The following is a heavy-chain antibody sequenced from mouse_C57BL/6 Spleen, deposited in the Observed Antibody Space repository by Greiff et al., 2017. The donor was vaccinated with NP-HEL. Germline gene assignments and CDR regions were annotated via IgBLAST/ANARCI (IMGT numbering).Heavy chain of an antibody. CDR1: GYTFTSYN. D-gene: IGHD1-1*01. CDR3: ARSRDYGSSPFAY. CDR2: IYPGNGDT. Sequence: QVQLQQSGAELVRPGASVKMSCKASGYTFTSYNMPWVKQTPRQGLEWIGAIYPGNGDTSYNQKFKGKATLTVDKSSSTAYMQLSSLTSEDSAVYFCARSRDYGSSPFAYWGQGTLVTVSA. V-gene: IGHV1-12*01. J-gene: IGHJ3*01.